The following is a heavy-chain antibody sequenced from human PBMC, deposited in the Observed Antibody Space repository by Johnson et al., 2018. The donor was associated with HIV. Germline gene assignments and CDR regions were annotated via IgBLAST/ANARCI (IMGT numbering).Heavy chain of an antibody. CDR3: ARDRDLGRAFDI. CDR1: GFTFSSYA. D-gene: IGHD1-26*01. Sequence: VQLVESGGGVVQPGRSLRLSCAASGFTFSSYAMHWVRQAPGKGLEWVSGINWNGGSTGYADSVKGRFTISRDNAKNSLYLQMNSLRAEDTALYYCARDRDLGRAFDIWGQGTMVTVSS. J-gene: IGHJ3*02. CDR2: INWNGGST. V-gene: IGHV3-20*04.